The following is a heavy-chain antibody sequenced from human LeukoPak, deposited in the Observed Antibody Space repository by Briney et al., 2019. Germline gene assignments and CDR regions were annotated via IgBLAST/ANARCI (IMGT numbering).Heavy chain of an antibody. CDR2: IHYSGST. CDR3: ARRVHSSSWSSYFDS. J-gene: IGHJ4*02. V-gene: IGHV4-59*01. CDR1: GGFINSYY. Sequence: SETLSLTCTVSGGFINSYYWSWIRQPPGRGLEWVGSIHYSGSTSYNPSLRSRVTISVDKSKNQFFLKLSSVTATDTAVYYCARRVHSSSWSSYFDSWGQETLVTVSS. D-gene: IGHD6-13*01.